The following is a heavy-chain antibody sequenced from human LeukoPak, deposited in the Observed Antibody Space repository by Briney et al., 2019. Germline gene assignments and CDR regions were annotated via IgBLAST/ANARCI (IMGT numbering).Heavy chain of an antibody. Sequence: GGSLRLSCAASGFTFSSYSMSWVRQAPGKGLEWVSSISSSSSYIYQADSVKGRFTISRDNAKNSLYLQMNSLRAEDTAVYYCARVKEASAFDIWGKGTTVTVSS. CDR2: ISSSSSYI. CDR3: ARVKEASAFDI. J-gene: IGHJ6*04. D-gene: IGHD3-9*01. V-gene: IGHV3-21*01. CDR1: GFTFSSYS.